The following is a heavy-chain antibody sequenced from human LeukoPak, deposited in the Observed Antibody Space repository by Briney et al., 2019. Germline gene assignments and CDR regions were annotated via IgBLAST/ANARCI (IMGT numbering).Heavy chain of an antibody. CDR2: INHSGST. CDR1: GGSFSGYY. D-gene: IGHD6-19*01. CDR3: ARAKTGIAVASILGALDI. V-gene: IGHV4-34*01. J-gene: IGHJ3*02. Sequence: SETLSLTCAVYGGSFSGYYWSWIRQPPGKGLEWIGEINHSGSTNYNPSLKSRVTISVDTSKNQFSLKLSSVTAADTAVYYCARAKTGIAVASILGALDIWGQGTMVTVSS.